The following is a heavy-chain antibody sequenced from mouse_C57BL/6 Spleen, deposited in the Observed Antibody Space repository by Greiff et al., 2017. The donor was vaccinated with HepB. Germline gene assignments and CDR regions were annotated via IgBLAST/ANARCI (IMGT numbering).Heavy chain of an antibody. V-gene: IGHV1-54*01. CDR1: GYAFTNYL. Sequence: QVHVKQSGAELVRPGTSVKVSCKASGYAFTNYLIEWVKQRPGQGLEWIGVINPGSGGTNYNEKFKGKATLTADKSSSTAYMQLSSLTSEDSAVYFCARSGSNYDGYFDVWGTGTTVTVSS. CDR2: INPGSGGT. J-gene: IGHJ1*03. CDR3: ARSGSNYDGYFDV. D-gene: IGHD2-5*01.